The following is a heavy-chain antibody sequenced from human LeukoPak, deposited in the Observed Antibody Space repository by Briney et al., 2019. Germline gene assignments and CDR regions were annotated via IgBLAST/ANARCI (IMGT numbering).Heavy chain of an antibody. Sequence: GGSLRLSCAASGFTFSSYAMGGVRQAPGKGLEWVSGISGSGGSTYYADSVKGRFTISRDNSKNTLYMQMNSLRAEDTAVYYCAKDVYYYESSGYYHFDYWGQGTLVTVSS. J-gene: IGHJ4*02. CDR3: AKDVYYYESSGYYHFDY. CDR2: ISGSGGST. V-gene: IGHV3-23*01. D-gene: IGHD3-22*01. CDR1: GFTFSSYA.